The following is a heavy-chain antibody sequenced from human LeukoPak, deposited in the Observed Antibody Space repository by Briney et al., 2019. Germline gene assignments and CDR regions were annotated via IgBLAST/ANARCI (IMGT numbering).Heavy chain of an antibody. J-gene: IGHJ4*02. CDR2: ITGSGTST. V-gene: IGHV3-23*01. CDR3: AKHQGSGY. D-gene: IGHD6-19*01. CDR1: GFTFSSHG. Sequence: PGGSLRLSCAASGFTFSSHGMSWVRQAPGKGLEWVSGITGSGTSTFYADSVRGRSTISRDNSKNTLFLQMHSLRADDTAVYYCAKHQGSGYWGQGTLVTVSS.